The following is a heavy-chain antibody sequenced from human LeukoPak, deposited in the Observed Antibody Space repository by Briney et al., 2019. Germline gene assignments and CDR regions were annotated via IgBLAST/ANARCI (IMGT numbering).Heavy chain of an antibody. Sequence: SSETLSLTCTVSGVSISRSIYYWGWIRQPPGKGLEWIGSIYYNGSTYYNPSFKSRVTISVDTSKNQFSLKLNSVTAADTAVYYCARLFRGLYQLIDHWGQGNLVTVSS. D-gene: IGHD2-2*01. J-gene: IGHJ4*02. V-gene: IGHV4-39*01. CDR2: IYYNGST. CDR1: GVSISRSIYY. CDR3: ARLFRGLYQLIDH.